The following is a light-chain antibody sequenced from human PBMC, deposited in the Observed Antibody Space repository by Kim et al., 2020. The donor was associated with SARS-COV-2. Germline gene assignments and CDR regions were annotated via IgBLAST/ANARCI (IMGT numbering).Light chain of an antibody. V-gene: IGKV3-20*01. CDR2: GAS. CDR3: QQYGSSPPYT. CDR1: QSVSSSY. Sequence: EIVLTQSPGTLSLSPGERATLSFRASQSVSSSYLAWYQQKPGQPPRLLIYGASSRATGIPDRFSGSGSGTDFTLTISRLEPEDFAVYYCQQYGSSPPYTFGQGTKLEI. J-gene: IGKJ2*01.